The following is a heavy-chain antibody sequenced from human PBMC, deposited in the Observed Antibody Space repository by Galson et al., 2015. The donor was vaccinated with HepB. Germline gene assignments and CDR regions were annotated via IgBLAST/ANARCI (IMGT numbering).Heavy chain of an antibody. V-gene: IGHV1-69*02. CDR3: ARGGFGGNWFDP. CDR2: IIPILGIA. J-gene: IGHJ5*02. CDR1: GGTFSSYT. D-gene: IGHD3-10*01. Sequence: SVKVSCKASGGTFSSYTISWVRQAPGQGLEWMGRIIPILGIANYAQKFQGRVTITADKSTSTAYMELSSLRSEDTAVYYCARGGFGGNWFDPWGRGTLVTVSS.